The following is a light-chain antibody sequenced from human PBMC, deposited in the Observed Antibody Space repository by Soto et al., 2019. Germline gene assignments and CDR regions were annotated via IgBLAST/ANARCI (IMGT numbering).Light chain of an antibody. V-gene: IGKV3-15*01. CDR3: QQYNNWPYT. CDR1: QSVSSN. J-gene: IGKJ2*01. Sequence: EIVMTQSPATLSVSPGERAPLSCRASQSVSSNLAWYQQKTGQAPMRLIYDASTRATGIPARLSGSGSGTAFTLTISILQSEDFAVYYCQQYNNWPYTFGQGTKLEIK. CDR2: DAS.